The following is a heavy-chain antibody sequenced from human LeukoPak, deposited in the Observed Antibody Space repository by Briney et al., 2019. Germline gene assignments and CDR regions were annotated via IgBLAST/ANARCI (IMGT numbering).Heavy chain of an antibody. CDR1: GFTFTDSW. Sequence: TGGSLRLSCAASGFTFTDSWMSWVRQPPGKGLEWVVNIKPDGTEKYYADSLKGRFTVSRDNAKNSLYLQMSSLRAEDTAVYYCARVRYGNYFDYWGQGTLVTVSS. V-gene: IGHV3-7*04. J-gene: IGHJ4*02. D-gene: IGHD3-16*02. CDR3: ARVRYGNYFDY. CDR2: IKPDGTEK.